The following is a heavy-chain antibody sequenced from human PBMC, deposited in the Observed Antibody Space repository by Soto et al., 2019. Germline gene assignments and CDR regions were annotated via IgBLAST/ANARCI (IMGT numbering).Heavy chain of an antibody. J-gene: IGHJ5*02. CDR2: IYYSGST. V-gene: IGHV4-31*03. CDR3: ARTSFDRSGTAADP. D-gene: IGHD3-22*01. CDR1: GGSISSGGDY. Sequence: QVQLQESGPGLVKPSQTLSLTCTVSGGSISSGGDYWSWIRQHPGKGLEWIGYIYYSGSTYYNPTLKSRCSILVDTAKNQFCLELSSVTAADAAVYYCARTSFDRSGTAADPWGQGTLVTVSS.